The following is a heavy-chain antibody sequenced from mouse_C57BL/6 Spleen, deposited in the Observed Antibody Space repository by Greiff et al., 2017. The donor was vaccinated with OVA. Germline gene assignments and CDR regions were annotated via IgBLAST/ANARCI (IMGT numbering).Heavy chain of an antibody. V-gene: IGHV10-1*01. J-gene: IGHJ4*01. CDR2: IRSKSNNYAT. D-gene: IGHD1-1*01. CDR1: GFSFNTYA. CDR3: VRKQSSNYAMDY. Sequence: EVKVVESGGGLVQPKGSLKLSCAASGFSFNTYAMNWVRQAPGKGLEWVARIRSKSNNYATYYADSVKDRFTISRDDSESMLYLQMNNLKTEDTAMYYCVRKQSSNYAMDYWGQGTSVTVSS.